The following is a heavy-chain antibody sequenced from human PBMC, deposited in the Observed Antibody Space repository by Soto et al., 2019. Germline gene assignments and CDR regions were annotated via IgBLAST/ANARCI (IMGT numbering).Heavy chain of an antibody. CDR2: IIPMFGAT. J-gene: IGHJ4*02. Sequence: QVQLAQSGAEMTKPGSSVKVSCRASGGSFSDFAFSWVRQAPGQGLEWMGGIIPMFGATKYAQRLQDRVTITADESTNTVYLALNSLTSEDTAIYYCARGAIAAVPAALSSYHDYTNYRFDSWGQGTLVTVSS. D-gene: IGHD2-15*01. V-gene: IGHV1-69*01. CDR3: ARGAIAAVPAALSSYHDYTNYRFDS. CDR1: GGSFSDFA.